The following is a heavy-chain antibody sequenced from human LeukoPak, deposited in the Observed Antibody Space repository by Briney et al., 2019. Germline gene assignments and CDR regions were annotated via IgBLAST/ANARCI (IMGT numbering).Heavy chain of an antibody. CDR1: GGSFSGYY. CDR2: INHSGST. J-gene: IGHJ4*02. CDR3: ASSRLWIDY. V-gene: IGHV4-34*01. Sequence: PSETLSLTCAVYGGSFSGYYWSWIRQPPGKGLEWIGEINHSGSTNYNPSLKSRVTISVDTSKNQFSLKLSSVTAADTAVYYCASSRLWIDYWGQGTLVIVSS. D-gene: IGHD5-18*01.